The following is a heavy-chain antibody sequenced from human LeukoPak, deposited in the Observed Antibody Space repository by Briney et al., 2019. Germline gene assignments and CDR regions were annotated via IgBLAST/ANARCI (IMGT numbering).Heavy chain of an antibody. CDR3: ARTGIAVAGAEFDY. V-gene: IGHV4-4*02. D-gene: IGHD6-19*01. CDR2: IYHSGST. CDR1: GGSISSSNW. Sequence: SETLSLTCAVSGGSISSSNWWSWVRQPPGKGLEWIGEIYHSGSTNYNPSLKSRVTISVDKSKNQFSLKLSSVTAADTAVYYCARTGIAVAGAEFDYWGQGTLVTVSS. J-gene: IGHJ4*02.